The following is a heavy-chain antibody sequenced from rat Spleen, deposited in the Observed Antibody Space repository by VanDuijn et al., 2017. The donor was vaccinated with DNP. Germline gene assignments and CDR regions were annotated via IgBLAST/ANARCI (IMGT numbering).Heavy chain of an antibody. CDR3: ARQTRSHYYDGTYYFDY. Sequence: EVQLVESGGDFVQPGRSLKFSCAASGFTFSDYNMAWVRQAPKRGLEWVATISYDGGSTFYRDSVKGRFTISRENARNTLYLQMDSLRSEDTATYYCARQTRSHYYDGTYYFDYWGHGVMVTVSS. D-gene: IGHD1-12*02. V-gene: IGHV5-7*01. CDR2: ISYDGGST. J-gene: IGHJ2*01. CDR1: GFTFSDYN.